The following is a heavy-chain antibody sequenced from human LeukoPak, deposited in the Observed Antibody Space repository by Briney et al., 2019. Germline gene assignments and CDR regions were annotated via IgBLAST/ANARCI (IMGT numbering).Heavy chain of an antibody. CDR2: IYTSGST. J-gene: IGHJ6*03. V-gene: IGHV4-4*09. Sequence: SETLSLTCTVSGGSISSYYWSWIRQPPGKGLEWIGYIYTSGSTNYNPSLKSRVTISVDTSKSQFSLTLSSVTAADTAVYYCAVGYCSSTSCSTPYYYYMDVWGKGTTVTVSS. CDR1: GGSISSYY. CDR3: AVGYCSSTSCSTPYYYYMDV. D-gene: IGHD2-2*01.